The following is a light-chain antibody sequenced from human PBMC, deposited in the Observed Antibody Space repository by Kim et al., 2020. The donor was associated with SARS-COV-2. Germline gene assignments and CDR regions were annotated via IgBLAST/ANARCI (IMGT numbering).Light chain of an antibody. J-gene: IGLJ3*02. CDR2: DVS. Sequence: GKSITIACPGTSSDVGGYNYVSWYQQHPGKAPKLMIYDVSNRPSGVSNRFSGSKSGNTASLTISGLQAEDEADYYCSSYTSGSTLVFGGGTQLTVL. CDR3: SSYTSGSTLV. V-gene: IGLV2-14*03. CDR1: SSDVGGYNY.